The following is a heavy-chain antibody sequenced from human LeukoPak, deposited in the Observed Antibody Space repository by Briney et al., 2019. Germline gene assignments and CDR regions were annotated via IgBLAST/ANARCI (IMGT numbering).Heavy chain of an antibody. CDR1: GFTFSTYS. V-gene: IGHV3-21*01. Sequence: RGSLRLSCAASGFTFSTYSMNWVRQAPGKGLEWVSSITSSSNYIYYADSVKGRFTISRDNAKNSLYLQMNSLRAEDTAVYYCARDFGGYCSGGSCYSGWSDYWGQGTLVTVSS. D-gene: IGHD2-15*01. J-gene: IGHJ4*02. CDR2: ITSSSNYI. CDR3: ARDFGGYCSGGSCYSGWSDY.